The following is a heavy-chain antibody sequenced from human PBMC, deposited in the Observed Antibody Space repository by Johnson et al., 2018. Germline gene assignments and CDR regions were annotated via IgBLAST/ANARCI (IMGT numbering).Heavy chain of an antibody. CDR3: GRAMVGKGDFQH. J-gene: IGHJ1*01. D-gene: IGHD4/OR15-4a*01. V-gene: IGHV3-48*01. CDR1: GFTFSSYS. Sequence: VQLVESGGGLVQPGGSLRLSCADSGFTFSSYSMNWVRQAPGTGTEWVSYISSSSSTIYYADSVKGRFTISRDNAKNSLYLQMNSLRGVDTAVYYRGRAMVGKGDFQHWGQGTLVTVSS. CDR2: ISSSSSTI.